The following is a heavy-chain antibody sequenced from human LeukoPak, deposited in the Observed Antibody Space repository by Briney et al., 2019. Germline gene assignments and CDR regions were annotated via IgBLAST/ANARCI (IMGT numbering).Heavy chain of an antibody. CDR2: IIPIFGTA. D-gene: IGHD3-10*01. CDR3: AREDYGSRGYYYGMDV. J-gene: IGHJ6*04. Sequence: GASVKVSCKASGYTFTSYDINWVRQATGQGLEWMGGIIPIFGTANYAQKFQGRVTITADESTSTAYMELSSLRSEDTAVYYCAREDYGSRGYYYGMDVWGKGTTVTVSS. CDR1: GYTFTSYD. V-gene: IGHV1-69*13.